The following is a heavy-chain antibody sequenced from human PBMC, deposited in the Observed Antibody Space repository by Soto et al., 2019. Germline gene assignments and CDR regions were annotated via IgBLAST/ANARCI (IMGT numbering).Heavy chain of an antibody. D-gene: IGHD6-6*01. J-gene: IGHJ5*02. CDR2: INAHSGGT. CDR1: GFSFTGYY. CDR3: AKDLTRQLAYWLDP. V-gene: IGHV1-2*02. Sequence: ASVKVSCKASGFSFTGYYIHWLRQAPGQGLEWMGWINAHSGGTEYAQKSQGRVTLTRDTSIATAYLTLTSLTSDDTALYYCAKDLTRQLAYWLDPWGQGTQVTVSS.